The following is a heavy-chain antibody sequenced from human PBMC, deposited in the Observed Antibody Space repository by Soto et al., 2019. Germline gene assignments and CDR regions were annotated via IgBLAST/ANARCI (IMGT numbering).Heavy chain of an antibody. CDR2: IRGSDNST. Sequence: GGSVRLSCAASGFTFSSYAMSWVRQAPGKGLEWVSAIRGSDNSTYYADSVKGRFTISRDNSKNTLYLQMSGLRADDTAVYYCAPMGVWGQGTTVTVSS. CDR3: APMGV. V-gene: IGHV3-23*01. CDR1: GFTFSSYA. J-gene: IGHJ6*02.